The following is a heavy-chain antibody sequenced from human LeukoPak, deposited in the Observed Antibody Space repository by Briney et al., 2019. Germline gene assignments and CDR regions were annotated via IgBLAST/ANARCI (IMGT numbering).Heavy chain of an antibody. V-gene: IGHV3-13*01. J-gene: IGHJ4*02. CDR2: VSSGFHA. Sequence: GGSLRLSCTASGFTLGSHDMHWVRQIPGQGLEWVAAVSSGFHAFFADSVQGRFTVSREDARNSLYLQLNSLRAGDTAVYYCVREARGYHYTYFDYWGQGTLVTVSS. D-gene: IGHD5-18*01. CDR3: VREARGYHYTYFDY. CDR1: GFTLGSHD.